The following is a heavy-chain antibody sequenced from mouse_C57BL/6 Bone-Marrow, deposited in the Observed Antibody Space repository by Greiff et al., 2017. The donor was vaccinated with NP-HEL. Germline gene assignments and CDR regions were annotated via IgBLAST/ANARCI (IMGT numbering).Heavy chain of an antibody. CDR3: ARWATTVVAKGGYYAMDY. V-gene: IGHV14-2*01. D-gene: IGHD1-1*01. CDR2: IDPEDGET. J-gene: IGHJ4*01. Sequence: EVQLQQSGAELVKPGASVKLSCTASGFNIKDYYMHWVKQRTEQGLEWIGRIDPEDGETKYAPKFQGKATITADTSSNTAYLQLSSLTSEDTAVYYCARWATTVVAKGGYYAMDYWGQGTSVTVSS. CDR1: GFNIKDYY.